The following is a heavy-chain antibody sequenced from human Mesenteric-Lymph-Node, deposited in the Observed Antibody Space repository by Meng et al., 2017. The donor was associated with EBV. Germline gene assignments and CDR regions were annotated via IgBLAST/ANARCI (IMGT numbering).Heavy chain of an antibody. J-gene: IGHJ4*02. Sequence: EVQLVESGGGLVKPGGSLRLSCAASGFSFSSYNMNWLRQAPGKGLEWVSPISSSSSYMYYVDSVKDRFTISRDNAKNSVYLQMNGLRVEDSAVYYCGRGASFLDYWGQGILVTVSS. CDR3: GRGASFLDY. CDR2: ISSSSSYM. CDR1: GFSFSSYN. V-gene: IGHV3-21*01.